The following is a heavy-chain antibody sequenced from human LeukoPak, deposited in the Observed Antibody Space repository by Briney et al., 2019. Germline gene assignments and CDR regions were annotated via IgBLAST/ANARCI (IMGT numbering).Heavy chain of an antibody. V-gene: IGHV3-23*01. CDR3: AKDMELAS. D-gene: IGHD1-26*01. Sequence: GGSLRLSWAASGFTFRDAAMTWVRQAPGKGREWVSLISSSGANAYYADSVKGRFTNSRDNSKNTLYLQMNNLRGEDTAEYYCAKDMELASWGQGTLVIVSS. CDR2: ISSSGANA. CDR1: GFTFRDAA. J-gene: IGHJ5*02.